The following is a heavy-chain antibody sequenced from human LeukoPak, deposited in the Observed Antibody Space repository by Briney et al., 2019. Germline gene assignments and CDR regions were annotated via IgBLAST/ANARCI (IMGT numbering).Heavy chain of an antibody. V-gene: IGHV3-9*01. D-gene: IGHD6-19*01. CDR2: ISWNSGSI. J-gene: IGHJ3*02. CDR3: AKATQVSGWYLAENSFDI. Sequence: PGGSLRLSCAASGFTFDDYAMHWVRQAPGKGLEWASGISWNSGSIGYADSVKGRFTISRDNAKNSLYLQMNSLRAEDTALYYCAKATQVSGWYLAENSFDIWGQGTMVTVSS. CDR1: GFTFDDYA.